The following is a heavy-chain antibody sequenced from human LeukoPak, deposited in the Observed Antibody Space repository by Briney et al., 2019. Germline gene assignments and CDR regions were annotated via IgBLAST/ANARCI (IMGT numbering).Heavy chain of an antibody. CDR2: INPNSGGT. CDR1: GYTFTGCY. J-gene: IGHJ4*02. V-gene: IGHV1-2*02. D-gene: IGHD6-13*01. CDR3: ARHLDSSSWSDY. Sequence: GASVKVSCKASGYTFTGCYMHWVRQAPGQGLEWMGWINPNSGGTNYAQKFQGRVTMTRDTSISTAYMELSRLRSDDTAVYYCARHLDSSSWSDYWGQGTLVTVSS.